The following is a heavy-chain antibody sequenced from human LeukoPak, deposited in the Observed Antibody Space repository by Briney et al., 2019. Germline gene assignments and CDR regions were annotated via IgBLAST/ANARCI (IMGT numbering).Heavy chain of an antibody. CDR1: GYTFTSYA. CDR2: INTNTGNP. V-gene: IGHV7-4-1*02. CDR3: ASNLGDQLLCDPLKDMCPYYFDY. J-gene: IGHJ4*02. D-gene: IGHD2-2*01. Sequence: GASVKVSCKASGYTFTSYAMNWVRQAPGQGLEWMGWINTNTGNPTYAQGFTGRFVFSLDTSVSTAYLQISSLKAEDTAVYYCASNLGDQLLCDPLKDMCPYYFDYWGQGTLVTVSS.